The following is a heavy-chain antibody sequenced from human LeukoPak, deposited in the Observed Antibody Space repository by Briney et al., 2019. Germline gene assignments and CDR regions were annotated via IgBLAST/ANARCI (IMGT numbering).Heavy chain of an antibody. J-gene: IGHJ4*02. CDR3: ARDLYRIVGAQFDY. V-gene: IGHV3-30*04. D-gene: IGHD1-26*01. CDR1: GFTFSSYA. Sequence: GGSLRLSCAASGFTFSSYAMHWVRQAPGKGLEWVAVISYDGSNKYYADSVKSRFTISRDNSKNTLYLQMNSLRAEDTAVYYCARDLYRIVGAQFDYWGQGTLVTVSS. CDR2: ISYDGSNK.